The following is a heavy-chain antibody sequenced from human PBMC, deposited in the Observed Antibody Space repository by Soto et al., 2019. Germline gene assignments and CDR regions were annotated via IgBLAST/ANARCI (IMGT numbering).Heavy chain of an antibody. D-gene: IGHD6-6*01. J-gene: IGHJ4*02. CDR2: ISGGGGTT. CDR1: GFTFSNYS. V-gene: IGHV3-23*01. Sequence: EVQLLESGGGLGQPGGSLRLSCAATGFTFSNYSMSWVRQAPVKGLEWVSVISGGGGTTYYADSVKDRFTISRDNSKNTLYLEMNSLRAEDTALYYCAKAMSTPARPRNYFDYWGQGTLVTVSS. CDR3: AKAMSTPARPRNYFDY.